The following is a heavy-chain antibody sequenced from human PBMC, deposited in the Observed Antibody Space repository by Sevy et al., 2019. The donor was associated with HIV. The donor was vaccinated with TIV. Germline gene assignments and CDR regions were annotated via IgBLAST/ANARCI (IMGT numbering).Heavy chain of an antibody. D-gene: IGHD3-10*01. V-gene: IGHV1-2*02. Sequence: ASVKVSCKASGYTFTGYYMHWVRQAPGQGLEWMGWINPNSGGTNYAQKFQGRVTMTRDTSISTAYMELSRLRSDDTAVYYCARDKRVVGGVISYGMDVWGQGTTVTVSS. CDR3: ARDKRVVGGVISYGMDV. CDR1: GYTFTGYY. CDR2: INPNSGGT. J-gene: IGHJ6*02.